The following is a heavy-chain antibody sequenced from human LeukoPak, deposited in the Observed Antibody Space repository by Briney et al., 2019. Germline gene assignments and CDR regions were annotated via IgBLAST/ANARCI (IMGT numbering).Heavy chain of an antibody. V-gene: IGHV3-73*01. Sequence: PGGSLRLSCAASGFTFSGSAMHWVRQASGKGLEWVGRIRSKANSYATAYAASVKGRFTISRDDSKNTAYLQMNSLKTEDTAVYYCTRHPSGSYTDFDYWGQGTLVTVSS. CDR2: IRSKANSYAT. D-gene: IGHD1-26*01. CDR1: GFTFSGSA. CDR3: TRHPSGSYTDFDY. J-gene: IGHJ4*02.